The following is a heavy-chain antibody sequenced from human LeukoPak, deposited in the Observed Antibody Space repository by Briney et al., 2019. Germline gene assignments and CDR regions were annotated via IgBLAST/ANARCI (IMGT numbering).Heavy chain of an antibody. V-gene: IGHV3-66*01. CDR3: ARGQYYYGSGSTEGYFDY. J-gene: IGHJ4*02. CDR1: GFTFSSYN. D-gene: IGHD3-10*01. Sequence: GGSLRLSCAASGFTFSSYNMNWVRQAPGKGLEWVSVIYSGGSTYYADSVKGRFTISRDNSKNTLYLQMNSLRAEDTAVYYCARGQYYYGSGSTEGYFDYWGQGTLVTVSS. CDR2: IYSGGST.